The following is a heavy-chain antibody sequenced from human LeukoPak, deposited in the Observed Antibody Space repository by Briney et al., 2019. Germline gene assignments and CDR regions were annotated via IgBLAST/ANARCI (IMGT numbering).Heavy chain of an antibody. Sequence: GGSLRLSCAASGFTFSSYGMHWVRQAPGRGLEWVAVILSDGSKEFYTDSVKGRFTISRDNSKNTLYLQMNSLRAEDTALYYCAKGSSTTCPCYRDYWGQGTLVTVSS. D-gene: IGHD2-2*01. CDR3: AKGSSTTCPCYRDY. CDR1: GFTFSSYG. V-gene: IGHV3-33*06. CDR2: ILSDGSKE. J-gene: IGHJ4*02.